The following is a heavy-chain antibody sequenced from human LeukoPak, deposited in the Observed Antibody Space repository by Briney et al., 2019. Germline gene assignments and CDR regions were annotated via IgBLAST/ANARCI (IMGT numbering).Heavy chain of an antibody. D-gene: IGHD6-13*01. Sequence: GGSLRLSCAASGFTFSNYWMHWVRHAPGKGLVWVSRINTDGSSTNYADSVKGRFTISRDNAKNTVYLQMNSLRAEDTAVYYCARDAGSSWSGPYYFDYWGQGTLVTVSS. J-gene: IGHJ4*02. CDR2: INTDGSST. CDR3: ARDAGSSWSGPYYFDY. CDR1: GFTFSNYW. V-gene: IGHV3-74*01.